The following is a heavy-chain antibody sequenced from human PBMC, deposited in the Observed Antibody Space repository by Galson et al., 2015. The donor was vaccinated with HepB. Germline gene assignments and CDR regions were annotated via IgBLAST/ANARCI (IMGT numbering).Heavy chain of an antibody. Sequence: SLRLSCAASGFTFTGFWMSWVRQAPGKGLEWVASVDQDGNDKHYVDPVRGRFIISRDNAENSLYLQMSSLRADDTAVYFCARALGNWNRLSFDYWAQGTLVTVSS. D-gene: IGHD1-20*01. CDR2: VDQDGNDK. J-gene: IGHJ4*02. CDR3: ARALGNWNRLSFDY. V-gene: IGHV3-7*04. CDR1: GFTFTGFW.